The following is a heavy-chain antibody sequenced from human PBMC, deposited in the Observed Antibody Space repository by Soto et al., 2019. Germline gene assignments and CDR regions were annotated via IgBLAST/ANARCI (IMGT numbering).Heavy chain of an antibody. CDR1: GFTFSSYA. J-gene: IGHJ4*02. CDR3: AKDQIDGVPAAMQPIDY. Sequence: GGSLRLSCAASGFTFSSYAMSWVRQAPGKGLEWVSAISGSGGSTYYADSVKGRFTISRDNSKNTLYLQMNSLRAEDTAVYYCAKDQIDGVPAAMQPIDYWGQGTLVTVSS. V-gene: IGHV3-23*01. D-gene: IGHD2-2*01. CDR2: ISGSGGST.